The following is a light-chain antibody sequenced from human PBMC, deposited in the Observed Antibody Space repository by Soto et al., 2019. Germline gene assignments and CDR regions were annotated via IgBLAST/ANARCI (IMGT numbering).Light chain of an antibody. Sequence: DIQMTQSPSSLSASVGDRVTITCQASQDINNFLNWYQQKPGKAPKLLIYSASTLETGVPSRFSGSGSGTKFTFTIASLQPEDVATYYCQQQDESPPLTFGAGTKVNIK. CDR2: SAS. J-gene: IGKJ3*01. CDR1: QDINNF. CDR3: QQQDESPPLT. V-gene: IGKV1-33*01.